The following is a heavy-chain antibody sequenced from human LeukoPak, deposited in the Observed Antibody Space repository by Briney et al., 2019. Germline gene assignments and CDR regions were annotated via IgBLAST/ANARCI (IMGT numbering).Heavy chain of an antibody. CDR2: INAGNGNT. CDR1: GYTFTSYA. Sequence: ASVKVSCKASGYTFTSYAMHWVRQAPGQRLEWMGWINAGNGNTKYSQKFQGRVTITRDTSASTAYMELSSLRSEDTAVYYCARGKNYVWGSYRSNWFDPWGQGTLVTVSS. J-gene: IGHJ5*02. CDR3: ARGKNYVWGSYRSNWFDP. D-gene: IGHD3-16*02. V-gene: IGHV1-3*01.